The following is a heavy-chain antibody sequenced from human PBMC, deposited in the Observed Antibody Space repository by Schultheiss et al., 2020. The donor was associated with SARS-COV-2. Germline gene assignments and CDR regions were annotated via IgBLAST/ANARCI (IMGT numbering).Heavy chain of an antibody. J-gene: IGHJ5*02. D-gene: IGHD2-15*01. V-gene: IGHV3-23*01. CDR1: GFTFSSYA. CDR3: ARSGIFTVVAATGWFDP. Sequence: GGSLRLSCAASGFTFSSYAMSWVRQAPGKGLEWVSAISGSGGSTYYADSVKGRFTISRDNSKNTLYLQMNSLRAEDTAVYYCARSGIFTVVAATGWFDPWGQGTLVTVSS. CDR2: ISGSGGST.